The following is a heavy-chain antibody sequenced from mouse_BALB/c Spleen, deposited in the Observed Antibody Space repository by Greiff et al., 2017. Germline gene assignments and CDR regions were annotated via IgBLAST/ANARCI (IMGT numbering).Heavy chain of an antibody. J-gene: IGHJ1*01. V-gene: IGHV1-69*02. Sequence: QVQLQQPGAELVKPGASVKLSCKASGYTFTSYWMHWVKQRPGQGLEWIGEIDPSDSYTNYNQKFKGKATLTVDKSSSTAYMQLSSLTSEDSAVYYCARNCGSSYGSFDVWGAGTTVTVSS. D-gene: IGHD1-1*01. CDR3: ARNCGSSYGSFDV. CDR2: IDPSDSYT. CDR1: GYTFTSYW.